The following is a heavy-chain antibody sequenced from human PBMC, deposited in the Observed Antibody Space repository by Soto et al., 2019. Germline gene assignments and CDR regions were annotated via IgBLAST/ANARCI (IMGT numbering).Heavy chain of an antibody. V-gene: IGHV3-7*01. D-gene: IGHD3-3*01. CDR2: IKQDGSEK. Sequence: GGSLRLSCAASGFTFSSYWMSWVRQAPGKGLEWVANIKQDGSEKYYVDSVKGRFTISRDNAKNSLYLQMNSLRAEDTAVYYCARDANYYDFWSGYYTGWFDPWGQGT. CDR3: ARDANYYDFWSGYYTGWFDP. CDR1: GFTFSSYW. J-gene: IGHJ5*02.